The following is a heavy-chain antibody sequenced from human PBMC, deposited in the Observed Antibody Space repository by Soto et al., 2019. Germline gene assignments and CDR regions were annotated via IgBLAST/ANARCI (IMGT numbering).Heavy chain of an antibody. J-gene: IGHJ4*02. CDR2: IYYSGST. CDR3: ARLASGYSSSWFDY. V-gene: IGHV4-59*01. Sequence: QVQLQESGPGLVKPSETLSLTCTVSGGSISSYYWSWIRQPPGKGLEWIGYIYYSGSTNYNPSLERRVTISVDTSKNQFSLKLSSVTAADTAVYYCARLASGYSSSWFDYWGQGTLVTVSS. CDR1: GGSISSYY. D-gene: IGHD6-13*01.